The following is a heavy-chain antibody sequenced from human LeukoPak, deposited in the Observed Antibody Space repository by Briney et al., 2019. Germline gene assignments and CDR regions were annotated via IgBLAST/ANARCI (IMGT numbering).Heavy chain of an antibody. CDR1: GFTFSTYD. CDR2: LRYDGSNN. V-gene: IGHV3-30*02. CDR3: AKLFGAKQDHDAFDI. J-gene: IGHJ3*02. Sequence: GGSLRLSCAASGFTFSTYDMFWVRQAPGKGLECVAFLRYDGSNNYYADSVKGRFTVSRDNSKNTLFLEMNSLRPEDSAVYFCAKLFGAKQDHDAFDIWGQGTTVIVSS. D-gene: IGHD4/OR15-4a*01.